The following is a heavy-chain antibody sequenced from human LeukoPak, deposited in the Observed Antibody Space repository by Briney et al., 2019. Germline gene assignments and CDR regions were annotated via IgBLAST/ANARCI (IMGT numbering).Heavy chain of an antibody. CDR2: IYNSGST. V-gene: IGHV4-59*08. D-gene: IGHD5-24*01. CDR3: ARHGGGYSFDY. J-gene: IGHJ4*02. CDR1: GGSIRNYY. Sequence: SETLSLTCSVSGGSIRNYYWSWIRQPPGKGLGWMGHIYNSGSTNYNPSLKSRVTISVDTSKTQFSLTLSSVTAADTAVYYCARHGGGYSFDYWGQGTLVTVSS.